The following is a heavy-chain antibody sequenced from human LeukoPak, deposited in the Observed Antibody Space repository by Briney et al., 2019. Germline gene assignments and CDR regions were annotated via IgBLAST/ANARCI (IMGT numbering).Heavy chain of an antibody. Sequence: GGSLRLSCAASGFTFSSYWMSWVRQAPGKGLEWVSYISSSGSTIYYADSVKGRFTISRDNAKNSLYLQMNSLRAEDTAVYYCARGPGYYDSSGYYYSPSDYWGQGTLVTVYS. CDR3: ARGPGYYDSSGYYYSPSDY. V-gene: IGHV3-48*04. J-gene: IGHJ4*02. D-gene: IGHD3-22*01. CDR2: ISSSGSTI. CDR1: GFTFSSYW.